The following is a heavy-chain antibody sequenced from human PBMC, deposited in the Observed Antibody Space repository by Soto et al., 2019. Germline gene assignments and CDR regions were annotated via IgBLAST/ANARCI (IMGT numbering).Heavy chain of an antibody. V-gene: IGHV3-30*18. CDR3: AKDLDLYYFDY. CDR1: GFTFSSYG. CDR2: ISYDGSNK. J-gene: IGHJ4*02. Sequence: QVQLVESGGGVVQPGRSLRLSCAASGFTFSSYGMHWVRQAPGKGLEWVAVISYDGSNKYYADSVKGRFTISRDNSKNTLYLQMNSLRAEDTAVYDCAKDLDLYYFDYWGQGTLVTVSS. D-gene: IGHD3-3*01.